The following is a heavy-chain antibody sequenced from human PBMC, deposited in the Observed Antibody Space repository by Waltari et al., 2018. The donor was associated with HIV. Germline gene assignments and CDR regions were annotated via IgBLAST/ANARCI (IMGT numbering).Heavy chain of an antibody. Sequence: QVQLQRRDPGLLKAAATLSRTGAFHAGSVRRYNWSWIRQPPGQGLEWIGEINHNRVANYNPSLKNRLIMSVDTSKNQFSLKLDSVTAADTALYYCARGPRPSTVTAPGWYFDLWGRGTLVIVSS. D-gene: IGHD4-17*01. CDR2: INHNRVA. CDR3: ARGPRPSTVTAPGWYFDL. V-gene: IGHV4-34*01. J-gene: IGHJ2*01. CDR1: AGSVRRYN.